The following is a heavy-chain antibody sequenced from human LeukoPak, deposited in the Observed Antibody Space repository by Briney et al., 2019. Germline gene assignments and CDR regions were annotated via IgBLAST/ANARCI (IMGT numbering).Heavy chain of an antibody. CDR3: AKLLLKNYYYGWGSYKPYYYYMDV. CDR2: INPNSGGT. D-gene: IGHD3-10*01. Sequence: ASVKVSCKASGYTFTCYYMHWVRQAPGQGLEWMGWINPNSGGTNYAQKFQGRVTITRNTSISPAYMEWSSLRPGNPAVYYCAKLLLKNYYYGWGSYKPYYYYMDVWGKGTTVTVSS. J-gene: IGHJ6*03. CDR1: GYTFTCYY. V-gene: IGHV1-2*02.